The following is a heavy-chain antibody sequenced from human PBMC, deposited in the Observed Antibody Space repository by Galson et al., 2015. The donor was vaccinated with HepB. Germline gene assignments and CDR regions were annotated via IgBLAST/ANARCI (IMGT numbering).Heavy chain of an antibody. CDR1: GFSFTSYE. Sequence: SLRLSCAASGFSFTSYEMNWVRQAPGKGLEWVAYISDSRGFTIYYADSVKGRFTISRDNAKKSLYLQMNSLRAEDTAVYYCARENGFYGDPYGMDVWGQGTTVSVSS. V-gene: IGHV3-48*03. J-gene: IGHJ6*02. D-gene: IGHD4-17*01. CDR2: ISDSRGFTI. CDR3: ARENGFYGDPYGMDV.